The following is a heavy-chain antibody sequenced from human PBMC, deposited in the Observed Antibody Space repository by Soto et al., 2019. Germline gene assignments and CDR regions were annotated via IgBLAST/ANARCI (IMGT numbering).Heavy chain of an antibody. J-gene: IGHJ4*02. CDR1: GFSLTTCGVG. CDR3: ALRAPPIVGVTLFHS. CDR2: IYWDDDK. V-gene: IGHV2-5*02. D-gene: IGHD1-26*01. Sequence: QITLKESGPALVKPTQTLTLTCTFSGFSLTTCGVGVGWIRQPPGKALEWLAMIYWDDDKRYSPSLENRLTITQDTSKNQVVLTMTNMDPVDTATYYCALRAPPIVGVTLFHSWGQGTLVTVSS.